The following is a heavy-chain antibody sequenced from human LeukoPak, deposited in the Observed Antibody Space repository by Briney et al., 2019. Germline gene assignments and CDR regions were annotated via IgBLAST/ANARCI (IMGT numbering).Heavy chain of an antibody. D-gene: IGHD3-10*01. J-gene: IGHJ4*02. V-gene: IGHV3-48*01. CDR3: ASGVYGSGSYSDY. CDR1: GFTFSSYS. CDR2: ISSSSSTI. Sequence: GGSLRLSCAASGFTFSSYSMNWVRQAPGKGLEWVSYISSSSSTIYYADSVKGRFTISRDNAKNSLYLQMNSLRAEDTAVYYCASGVYGSGSYSDYWGQGTLVTVSS.